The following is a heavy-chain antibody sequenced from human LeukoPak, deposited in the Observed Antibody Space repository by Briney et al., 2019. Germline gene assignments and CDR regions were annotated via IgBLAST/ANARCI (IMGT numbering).Heavy chain of an antibody. D-gene: IGHD2-2*02. CDR2: IHSDEIST. J-gene: IGHJ4*02. CDR1: GFTFSSYW. Sequence: PGGSLRLSCVASGFTFSSYWMHWVRQAPGKGLVWVSHIHSDEISTAYADSVKGRFTISRDNTKNTVYLQMNSLRVEDTAVYYCARDRVPAAIGLYFDYWGQGTLVTVSS. V-gene: IGHV3-74*01. CDR3: ARDRVPAAIGLYFDY.